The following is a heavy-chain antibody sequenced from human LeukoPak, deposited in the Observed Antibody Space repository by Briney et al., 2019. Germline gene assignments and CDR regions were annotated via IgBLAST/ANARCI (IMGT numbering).Heavy chain of an antibody. Sequence: PSETLSLTCAVYGGSFSGYYWSWIRQPPGKGLEWIGEINHSGSTNYNPSLKSRVTISVDTSKNQFSLKLSSVTAADTAVYYCARVISLVVIDYWGQGTLVTVSS. D-gene: IGHD3-22*01. J-gene: IGHJ4*02. CDR3: ARVISLVVIDY. CDR1: GGSFSGYY. V-gene: IGHV4-34*01. CDR2: INHSGST.